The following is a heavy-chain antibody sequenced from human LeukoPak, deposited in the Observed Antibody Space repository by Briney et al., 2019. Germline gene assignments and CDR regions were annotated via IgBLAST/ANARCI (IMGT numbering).Heavy chain of an antibody. J-gene: IGHJ4*02. CDR1: GFTFSTYA. CDR2: ISGSGGNT. Sequence: PGGSLRLSCAASGFTFSTYAMTWVRQAPGKGLEWVSSISGSGGNTYYADSVKGRFTISRDNSKSTLYLQMNSLRAEDTAVYYCAKPEVRYFDWLLYFDQWGQGTLVTVSS. V-gene: IGHV3-23*01. CDR3: AKPEVRYFDWLLYFDQ. D-gene: IGHD3-9*01.